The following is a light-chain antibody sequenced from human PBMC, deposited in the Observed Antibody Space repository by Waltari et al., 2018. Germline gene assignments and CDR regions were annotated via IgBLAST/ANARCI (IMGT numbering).Light chain of an antibody. V-gene: IGKV4-1*01. CDR3: QQFYGSPFT. CDR2: WAS. CDR1: RSILYSPNNKNY. J-gene: IGKJ4*01. Sequence: DIVMTQSPASLAVSLGERATIHRKPSRSILYSPNNKNYLSWYPQKPGQPPKLLIYWASTRESGVPARLSGSVSVTDFTLTISSLQAADVALYYCQQFYGSPFTFGGGTKVEIK.